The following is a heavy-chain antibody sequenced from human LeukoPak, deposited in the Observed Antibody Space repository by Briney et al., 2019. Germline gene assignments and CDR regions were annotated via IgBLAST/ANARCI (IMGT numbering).Heavy chain of an antibody. D-gene: IGHD4-17*01. V-gene: IGHV4-39*01. Sequence: SETLSLTCTVSGGSISSSSYYWGWIRQPPGKGLEWIGSIYYSGSTYYNPSLKSRVTISVDTSKNQFSLKLSSVTAADTAVYYCARPLGAVTPVGWFDPWGQGTLVTVSS. CDR2: IYYSGST. CDR3: ARPLGAVTPVGWFDP. J-gene: IGHJ5*02. CDR1: GGSISSSSYY.